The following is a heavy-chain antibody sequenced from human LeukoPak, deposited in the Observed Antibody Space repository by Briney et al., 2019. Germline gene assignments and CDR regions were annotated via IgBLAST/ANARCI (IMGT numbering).Heavy chain of an antibody. CDR1: GYTFTSYD. V-gene: IGHV1-8*01. Sequence: ASVKVSCKASGYTFTSYDINWVRQATGQGLEWMGWMNPYSGNTGYAQKFQGRVTMTRDTSISTAYMELSSLRSEDTAVYYCARSLSVPYYYYYYGTDVWGQGTTVTVSS. J-gene: IGHJ6*02. CDR2: MNPYSGNT. CDR3: ARSLSVPYYYYYYGTDV.